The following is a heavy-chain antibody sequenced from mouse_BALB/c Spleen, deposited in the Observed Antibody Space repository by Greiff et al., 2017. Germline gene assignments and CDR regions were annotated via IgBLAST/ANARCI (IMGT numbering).Heavy chain of an antibody. CDR2: IYPGDGDT. J-gene: IGHJ2*01. D-gene: IGHD1-1*01. Sequence: VQLQQSGPELVKPGASVKISCKASGYAFSSSWMNWVKQRPGQGLEWIGRIYPGDGDTNYNGKFKGKATLTADKSSSTAYMELSSLTSEDSAVYYCTRLRGNYFDYWGQGTTLTVSS. CDR1: GYAFSSSW. V-gene: IGHV1-82*01. CDR3: TRLRGNYFDY.